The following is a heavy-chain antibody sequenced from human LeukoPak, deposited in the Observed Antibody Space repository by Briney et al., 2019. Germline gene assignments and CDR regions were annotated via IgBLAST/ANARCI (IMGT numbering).Heavy chain of an antibody. J-gene: IGHJ4*02. V-gene: IGHV5-51*01. D-gene: IGHD2-8*01. CDR3: ASQGYCTNGVCHFDY. Sequence: GESLKISCKGSGYSFTSYWIGWVRQTPGKGLEWMGIIYPGDSDTRYSPSFQGQVTISADKSISTAYLQWSSLKASDTAMYYCASQGYCTNGVCHFDYWGQGTLVTVSS. CDR1: GYSFTSYW. CDR2: IYPGDSDT.